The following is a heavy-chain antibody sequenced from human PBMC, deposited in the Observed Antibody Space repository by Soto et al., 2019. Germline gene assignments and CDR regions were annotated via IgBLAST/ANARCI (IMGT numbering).Heavy chain of an antibody. J-gene: IGHJ5*02. CDR1: Y. Sequence: YWSWIRQPAGKGLEWIGRIYTSGSTNYNPSLKSRVTMSVDTSKNQFSLKLSSVTAADTAVYYCARDQNYDFWSGYFTGNWFDPWGQGTLGTSPQ. V-gene: IGHV4-4*07. CDR2: IYTSGST. D-gene: IGHD3-3*01. CDR3: ARDQNYDFWSGYFTGNWFDP.